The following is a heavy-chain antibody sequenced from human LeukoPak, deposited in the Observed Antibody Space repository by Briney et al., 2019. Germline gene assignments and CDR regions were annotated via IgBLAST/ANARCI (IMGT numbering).Heavy chain of an antibody. J-gene: IGHJ4*02. CDR2: ISSSSSYI. Sequence: GPLRLSCAASGFTFSSYSMNWVRQAPGKGLEWVSSISSSSSYIYYADSVKGRFTISRDNAKNSLYLQMNSLRAEDTAVYYCARVDETTFSFDYWGQGTLVTVSS. V-gene: IGHV3-21*01. CDR1: GFTFSSYS. D-gene: IGHD2/OR15-2a*01. CDR3: ARVDETTFSFDY.